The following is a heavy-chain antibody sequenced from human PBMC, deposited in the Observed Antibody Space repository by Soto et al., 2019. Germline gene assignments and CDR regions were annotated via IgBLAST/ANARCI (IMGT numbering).Heavy chain of an antibody. CDR1: GYTFTGYY. J-gene: IGHJ4*02. CDR3: ARDGGVVAASTYFDY. Sequence: ASVKVSCKASGYTFTGYYMHWVRQAPGQGLEWMGWINPNSGGTNYAQKFQGRVTMTRDTSISTAYVELSRLRSDDTAVYYCARDGGVVAASTYFDYWGQGTLVTVSS. CDR2: INPNSGGT. V-gene: IGHV1-2*02. D-gene: IGHD2-15*01.